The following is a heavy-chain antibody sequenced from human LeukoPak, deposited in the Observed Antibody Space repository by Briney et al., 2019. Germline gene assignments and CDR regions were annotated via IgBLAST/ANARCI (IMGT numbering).Heavy chain of an antibody. D-gene: IGHD6-13*01. V-gene: IGHV4-39*01. Sequence: PSETLSLTCTVSGASFSSSSYYWGWIRQPPGKGLEWIGSIYYSGSTYYNPSLKSRVTMSVDTSKNQFSLKLSSVTAADTAVYYCARHAGGISATGTRPFDYWGQGTLVTVSS. CDR1: GASFSSSSYY. CDR2: IYYSGST. J-gene: IGHJ4*02. CDR3: ARHAGGISATGTRPFDY.